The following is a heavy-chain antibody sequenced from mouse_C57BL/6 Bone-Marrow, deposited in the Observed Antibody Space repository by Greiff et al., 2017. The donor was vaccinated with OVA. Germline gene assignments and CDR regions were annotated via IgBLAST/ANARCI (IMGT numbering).Heavy chain of an antibody. J-gene: IGHJ4*01. CDR2: IDPETGGT. D-gene: IGHD4-1*01. Sequence: VQLQQSGAELVRPGASVTLSCKASGSTFTDYEMHWVKQTPVHGLEWIGAIDPETGGTAYNQKFKGKAILTADKSSSTAYMELRSLTSDDSAVYYCTRAGRGYYAMDYWGQGTSVTVSS. V-gene: IGHV1-15*01. CDR1: GSTFTDYE. CDR3: TRAGRGYYAMDY.